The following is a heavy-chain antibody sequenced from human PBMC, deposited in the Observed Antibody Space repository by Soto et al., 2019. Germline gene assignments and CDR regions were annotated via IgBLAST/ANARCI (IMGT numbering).Heavy chain of an antibody. Sequence: QVQLVQSGAEVKKPGSSVQVSCKASGGTFSSYTISWVRQAPGQGLEWMGRIIPILGIANYAQKFQGRVTITADKSTSTAYMERSSLRSEDTAVYYWATRKTELYGDYGRLDYWGQGTLVTVSS. CDR3: ATRKTELYGDYGRLDY. D-gene: IGHD4-17*01. J-gene: IGHJ4*02. CDR1: GGTFSSYT. CDR2: IIPILGIA. V-gene: IGHV1-69*02.